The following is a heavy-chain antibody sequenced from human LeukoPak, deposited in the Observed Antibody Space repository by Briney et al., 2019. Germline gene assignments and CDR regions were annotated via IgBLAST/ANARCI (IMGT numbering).Heavy chain of an antibody. CDR3: ARGSKFDGYCSAGACYSAYFDH. J-gene: IGHJ4*02. Sequence: PSETLSLTCTVSGGSISSSSYYWGWIRQPPGKGLEWIGEINQRGSTIYSPSLKTRVTLSVDTSKQQISLRLTSVSAADTATYYCARGSKFDGYCSAGACYSAYFDHWGQGTPVTVTA. CDR2: INQRGST. D-gene: IGHD2-15*01. V-gene: IGHV4-39*07. CDR1: GGSISSSSYY.